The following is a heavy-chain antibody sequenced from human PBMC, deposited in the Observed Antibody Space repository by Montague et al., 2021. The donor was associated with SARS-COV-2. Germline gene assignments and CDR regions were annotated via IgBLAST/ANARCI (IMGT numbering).Heavy chain of an antibody. D-gene: IGHD5-18*01. CDR3: ARDPRYGLSWSFDY. Sequence: CAISGDSVSSNTAAWNWIRQSPSRGLEWLGRTYYRSKWYYDYAVSVKSRMTISPDTSKNQFSLQLSSVTPGDRAVYYCARDPRYGLSWSFDYWGQGTLVTVSS. J-gene: IGHJ4*02. CDR2: TYYRSKWYY. V-gene: IGHV6-1*01. CDR1: GDSVSSNTAA.